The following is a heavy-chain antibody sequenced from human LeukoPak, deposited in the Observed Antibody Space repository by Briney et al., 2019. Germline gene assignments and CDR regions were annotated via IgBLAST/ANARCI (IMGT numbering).Heavy chain of an antibody. D-gene: IGHD3-16*02. Sequence: SVKVSCKASGGTFSSYAISWVRQAPGQGLEWMGGIIPIFGTANYAQKFQGRVTITADESTSTAYMELSSLRSEDTAVYYCALTLDYDYVWGSYRLFDYWGQGTLVTVSS. CDR2: IIPIFGTA. V-gene: IGHV1-69*01. J-gene: IGHJ4*02. CDR3: ALTLDYDYVWGSYRLFDY. CDR1: GGTFSSYA.